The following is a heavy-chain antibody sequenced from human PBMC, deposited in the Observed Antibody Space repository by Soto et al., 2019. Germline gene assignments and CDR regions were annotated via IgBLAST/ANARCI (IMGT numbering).Heavy chain of an antibody. CDR1: RFTLSSYE. V-gene: IGHV3-48*03. CDR2: ISSSGSTI. CDR3: VKDESINWYSGHFRH. Sequence: WGSLRLSCSASRFTLSSYEINWVRQAPGNGLEWVSYISSSGSTIYHADSVKGRFDIYRDNAKNSLHLQMNSLSAEDTALYYCVKDESINWYSGHFRHWGQGTLVTVPS. D-gene: IGHD6-13*01. J-gene: IGHJ1*01.